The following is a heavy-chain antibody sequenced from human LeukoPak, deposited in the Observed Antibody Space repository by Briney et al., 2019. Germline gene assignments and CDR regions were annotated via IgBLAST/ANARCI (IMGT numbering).Heavy chain of an antibody. J-gene: IGHJ4*02. D-gene: IGHD6-19*01. CDR1: GGSISSYY. V-gene: IGHV4-59*01. Sequence: SETLSLTCTVSGGSISSYYWSWIRQSPGKGLEWIGRIYYSGSTDCNTSLKSRVTISVDTSKNQFSLKLNSVTAADTAVYFCARVGGSGWFDYWGQGTLVTASS. CDR2: IYYSGST. CDR3: ARVGGSGWFDY.